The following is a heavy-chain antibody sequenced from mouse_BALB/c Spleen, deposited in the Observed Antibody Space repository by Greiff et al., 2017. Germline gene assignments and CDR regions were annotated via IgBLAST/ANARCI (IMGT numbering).Heavy chain of an antibody. CDR1: GFSLTSYG. J-gene: IGHJ2*01. D-gene: IGHD2-14*01. CDR3: ARDRGLTFDY. CDR2: ICSGGST. V-gene: IGHV2-2*02. Sequence: VKVVESGPGLVQPSQSLSITCTVSGFSLTSYGVHWVRQSPGKGLEWLGVICSGGSTDYNAAFISRLSISKDNSKSQVFFKMNSLQTNDTAIYYCARDRGLTFDYWGQGTTLTVAS.